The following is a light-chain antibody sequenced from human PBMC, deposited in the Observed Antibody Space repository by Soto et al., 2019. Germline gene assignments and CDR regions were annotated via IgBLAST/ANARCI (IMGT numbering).Light chain of an antibody. CDR2: DAS. V-gene: IGKV1-5*01. Sequence: DILLTQSPSTLSASVGDGVTITCRASQRISTWLAWYQQKPGKDPKLLISDASSLETGVPSRFSGSGSGTEFTLTINSLQPDDFATYYCQQYKSYWTFGQGTKVDIK. CDR3: QQYKSYWT. J-gene: IGKJ1*01. CDR1: QRISTW.